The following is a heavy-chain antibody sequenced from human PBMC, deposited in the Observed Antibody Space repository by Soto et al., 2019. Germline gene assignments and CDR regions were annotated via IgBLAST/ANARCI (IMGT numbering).Heavy chain of an antibody. Sequence: NPSETLSLTCTVSGGSISSLYWAWIRQPAGKGLEWIGRIFPSGDSNYNPSLTSRVSMSLDTSKNQFSLTVSSVTAADTAVYYCARASRCKSEYECFAWLDFWGQGILVTVSS. CDR3: ARASRCKSEYECFAWLDF. J-gene: IGHJ4*02. D-gene: IGHD6-6*01. V-gene: IGHV4-4*07. CDR2: IFPSGDS. CDR1: GGSISSLY.